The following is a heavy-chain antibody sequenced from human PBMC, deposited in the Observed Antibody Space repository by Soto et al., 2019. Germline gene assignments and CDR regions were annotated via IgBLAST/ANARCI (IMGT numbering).Heavy chain of an antibody. V-gene: IGHV5-51*01. D-gene: IGHD3-9*01. Sequence: EVQLVQSGAEVKKPGESLKISCEVSGYNFTAYWLGWVRQMPGKGLEWMGDIHPSDSDTSYRPSFQGQVTFSVDKSITSAYLQWSTLKAPDMAVNFCGILGFPGVIYFEPWGQGTLVTVSP. J-gene: IGHJ5*02. CDR1: GYNFTAYW. CDR2: IHPSDSDT. CDR3: GILGFPGVIYFEP.